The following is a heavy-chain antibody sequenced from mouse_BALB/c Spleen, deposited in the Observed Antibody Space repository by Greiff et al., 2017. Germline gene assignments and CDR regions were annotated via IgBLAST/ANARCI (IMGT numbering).Heavy chain of an antibody. D-gene: IGHD1-1*01. CDR2: ISSGGGST. V-gene: IGHV5-12-1*01. Sequence: EVKLMESGGGLVKPGGSLKLSCAASGFAFSSYDMSWVRQTPEKRLEWVAYISSGGGSTYYPDTVKGRFTISRDNAKNTLYLQMSSLKSEDTAMYYCARQPLITPYYFDYWGQGTTLTVSS. J-gene: IGHJ2*01. CDR1: GFAFSSYD. CDR3: ARQPLITPYYFDY.